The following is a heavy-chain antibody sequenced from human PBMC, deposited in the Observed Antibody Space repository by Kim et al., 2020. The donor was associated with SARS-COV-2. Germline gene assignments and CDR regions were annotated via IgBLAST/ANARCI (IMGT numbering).Heavy chain of an antibody. CDR2: ICYIGSNK. CDR1: GFTFSSYG. Sequence: GGSLRLSCAASGFTFSSYGMHWVRQAPGKGLGWVAVICYIGSNKNYPDSGKGRFTISRDNSKNTLYLQMNSLRAEDTAVYYCARDGGDVTTVTEIDYWGQGTLVTVSS. J-gene: IGHJ4*02. V-gene: IGHV3-33*01. D-gene: IGHD4-17*01. CDR3: ARDGGDVTTVTEIDY.